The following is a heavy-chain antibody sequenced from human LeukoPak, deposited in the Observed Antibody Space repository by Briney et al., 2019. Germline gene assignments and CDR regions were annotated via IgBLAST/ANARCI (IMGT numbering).Heavy chain of an antibody. V-gene: IGHV4-30-4*01. CDR1: GGSISSGDYY. CDR2: IYYSGST. D-gene: IGHD3-10*01. CDR3: ARHYGSGSALDAFDI. J-gene: IGHJ3*02. Sequence: QASETLSLTCTVSGGSISSGDYYWGWIRQPPGKGLEWIGYIYYSGSTYYNPSLKSRVTISVDTSKNQFSLKLSSVTAADTAVYYCARHYGSGSALDAFDIWGQGTMVTVSS.